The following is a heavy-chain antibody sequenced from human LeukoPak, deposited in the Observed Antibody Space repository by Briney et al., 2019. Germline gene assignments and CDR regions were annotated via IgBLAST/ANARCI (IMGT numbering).Heavy chain of an antibody. Sequence: PGGSLRLSCAASGFTFSSSWMYWVRQAPGKGLVWVSRINSDESITTYADSVKGRFTISRDNSKNTLYLQMNSLRAEDTAVYYCAKDKMGARSKGAFDNWGQGTLVIVSS. D-gene: IGHD1-26*01. J-gene: IGHJ4*02. CDR1: GFTFSSSW. CDR3: AKDKMGARSKGAFDN. V-gene: IGHV3-74*01. CDR2: INSDESIT.